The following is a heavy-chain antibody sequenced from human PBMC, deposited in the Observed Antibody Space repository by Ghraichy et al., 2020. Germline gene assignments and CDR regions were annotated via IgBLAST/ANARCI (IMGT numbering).Heavy chain of an antibody. CDR2: ISYDGSNK. Sequence: GGSLRLSCAASGFTFSSYGMHWVRQAPGKGLEWVTFISYDGSNKYYADSVKGRFTISRDNSNNTLSLQMNSLRPEDTAVYYCAKDDAPTVVVTAIPDFWGQGTLVSVSS. J-gene: IGHJ4*02. D-gene: IGHD2-21*02. V-gene: IGHV3-30*02. CDR1: GFTFSSYG. CDR3: AKDDAPTVVVTAIPDF.